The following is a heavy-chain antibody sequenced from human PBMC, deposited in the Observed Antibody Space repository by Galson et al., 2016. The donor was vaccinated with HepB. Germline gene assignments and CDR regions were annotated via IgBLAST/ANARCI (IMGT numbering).Heavy chain of an antibody. CDR2: ISGSSRYT. CDR3: AGGSFSVSGSQTFFREPYYYYHALDV. J-gene: IGHJ6*02. CDR1: GFTFSGYY. D-gene: IGHD3-10*01. Sequence: SLRLSCAASGFTFSGYYMTWIRQAPGKGLEWVSYISGSSRYTNSADSVKGRFTISRDNAKNSLYLQMNSLRADDTAVYYCAGGSFSVSGSQTFFREPYYYYHALDVWGQGTTVTVSS. V-gene: IGHV3-11*05.